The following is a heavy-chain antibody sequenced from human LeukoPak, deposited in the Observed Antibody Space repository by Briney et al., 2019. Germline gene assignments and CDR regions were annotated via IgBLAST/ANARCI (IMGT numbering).Heavy chain of an antibody. D-gene: IGHD1-26*01. CDR1: GFTFGDSA. Sequence: QPGRSLRLSCAASGFTFGDSAMHWVRQAPGKGLEWVSGISWNSGSIGYADSVKGRFTISRDNAKNSLYLQMNSLRAEDTALYYCTKAGVGSHDAFDIWGQGTMVTVSS. CDR3: TKAGVGSHDAFDI. V-gene: IGHV3-9*01. J-gene: IGHJ3*02. CDR2: ISWNSGSI.